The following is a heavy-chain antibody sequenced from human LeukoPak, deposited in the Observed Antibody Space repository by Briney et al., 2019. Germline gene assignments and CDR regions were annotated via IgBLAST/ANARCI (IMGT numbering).Heavy chain of an antibody. CDR3: ARVPHEYCSSTSCYEWYYYGMDV. CDR2: INHSGST. CDR1: GGSFSGYY. D-gene: IGHD2-2*01. J-gene: IGHJ6*04. Sequence: SETLSLTCAVYGGSFSGYYWSWIRQPPGKGLEWIGEINHSGSTNYNPSLKSRVTISVDTSKNQFSLKLSSVTAADTAVYYCARVPHEYCSSTSCYEWYYYGMDVWGKGTTVTVSS. V-gene: IGHV4-34*01.